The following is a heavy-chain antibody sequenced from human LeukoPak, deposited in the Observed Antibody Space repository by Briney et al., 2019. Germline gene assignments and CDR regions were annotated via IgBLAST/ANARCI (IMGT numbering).Heavy chain of an antibody. J-gene: IGHJ4*02. D-gene: IGHD3-10*01. CDR3: ARAGLLWFGDHSYYFDY. V-gene: IGHV4-30-2*01. CDR1: GRPISSDGYS. CDR2: IYHSGST. Sequence: PSQTLSLTCAVSGRPISSDGYSWSWIRQPPGKGLEWLGYIYHSGSTYYNPSLKNRVTISVDRSKNQFSLKLSSVTAADTAVYYCARAGLLWFGDHSYYFDYWGQGTLVTVSS.